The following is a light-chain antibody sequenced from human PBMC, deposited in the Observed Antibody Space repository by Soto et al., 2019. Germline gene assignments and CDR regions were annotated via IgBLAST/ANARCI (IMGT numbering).Light chain of an antibody. CDR2: GAS. J-gene: IGKJ5*01. Sequence: EIVLTQSPCTLSLSPGERATLSCRASQSVSSNFLAWYQQKPGQAPRLLISGASNRATGIPDRFSGSGSATDFTLTISRLEPEDFALYYCQQYGSSPITFGQGTRLEIK. V-gene: IGKV3-20*01. CDR3: QQYGSSPIT. CDR1: QSVSSNF.